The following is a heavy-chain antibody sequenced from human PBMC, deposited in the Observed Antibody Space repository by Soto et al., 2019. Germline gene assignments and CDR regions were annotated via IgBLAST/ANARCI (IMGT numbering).Heavy chain of an antibody. CDR1: GYRFSNYW. D-gene: IGHD3-16*01. Sequence: GESLKISCKGSGYRFSNYWVAWVRQTPEKGLEWMGIVYPDDSDTRYSPSFQGQVTISADKSISTAYLQWTSLKASDTATYYCARLNGGASYWFHPWGQGTLVTVST. CDR2: VYPDDSDT. J-gene: IGHJ5*02. V-gene: IGHV5-51*01. CDR3: ARLNGGASYWFHP.